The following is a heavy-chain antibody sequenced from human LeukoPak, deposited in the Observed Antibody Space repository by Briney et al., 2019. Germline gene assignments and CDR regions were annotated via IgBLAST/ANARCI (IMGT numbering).Heavy chain of an antibody. CDR1: GFTFSSYW. D-gene: IGHD4-11*01. CDR3: ARAYDYSTLGAFDI. CDR2: IKQDGSEK. J-gene: IGHJ3*02. V-gene: IGHV3-7*01. Sequence: GGSLRLSCAASGFTFSSYWMSWVRQAPGKGLEWVANIKQDGSEKYYVDSVKGRFTISRDNAKNSLYLQMNSLRAEDTAVYYCARAYDYSTLGAFDIWGQGTMVTVSS.